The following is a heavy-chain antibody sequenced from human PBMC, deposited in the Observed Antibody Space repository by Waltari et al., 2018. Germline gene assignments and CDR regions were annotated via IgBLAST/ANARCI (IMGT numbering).Heavy chain of an antibody. CDR3: ARDPGGFDRRFDS. D-gene: IGHD3-16*01. CDR2: INDRGST. J-gene: IGHJ5*01. CDR1: GASVSSGGHS. V-gene: IGHV4-30-2*01. Sequence: QLQLQESGSGLVKPSQTLSPTCAVSGASVSSGGHSWSWIRLPPGRGLEWIGYINDRGSTYYNPTLKSRVTISIDSSRNQFSLKLTSVTAADTAVYYCARDPGGFDRRFDSWGQGILVTVSS.